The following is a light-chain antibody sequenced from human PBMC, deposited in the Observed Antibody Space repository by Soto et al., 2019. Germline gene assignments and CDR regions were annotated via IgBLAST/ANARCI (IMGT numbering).Light chain of an antibody. V-gene: IGKV2-28*01. CDR2: LGS. CDR1: QSLLHSNGYNY. Sequence: DIVMTQSPLSLPVTPGEPASISCRSSQSLLHSNGYNYLYWYQQKPGQSPQLLIYLGSNRSSGVPDRFSGSGSGTDFTLKISRVEAEDVGVYYCMQALQTRFMYTFGQGTKLEIK. CDR3: MQALQTRFMYT. J-gene: IGKJ2*01.